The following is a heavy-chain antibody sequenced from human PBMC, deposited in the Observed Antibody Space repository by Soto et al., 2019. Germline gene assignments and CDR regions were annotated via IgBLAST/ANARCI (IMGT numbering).Heavy chain of an antibody. CDR3: AKDRLAGGFDY. CDR2: VSATAGTT. J-gene: IGHJ4*02. CDR1: GFTLCNYA. V-gene: IGHV3-23*01. Sequence: GGSLRHSCAASGFTLCNYAMSWVRQAPGKGLEWVSLVSATAGTTYYTDSVKGRFTISRDNSRNTVYLQMNSLRADDTAVYYCAKDRLAGGFDYWGQGTLVTVSS. D-gene: IGHD3-16*01.